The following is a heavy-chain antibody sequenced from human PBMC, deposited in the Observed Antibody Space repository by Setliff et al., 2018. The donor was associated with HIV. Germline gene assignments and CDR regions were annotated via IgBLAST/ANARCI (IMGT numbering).Heavy chain of an antibody. CDR1: GGSISTSY. CDR2: IYISGTT. V-gene: IGHV4-4*09. D-gene: IGHD2-8*02. Sequence: SETLSLTCTVSGGSISTSYWNWIRQPPGKGLEWIAYIYISGTTNYNPSLKSRVTISLDTSRNQFSLKLGSVTAADTAVYYCARLIHTGLLYFDFWGLGTLVTVSS. CDR3: ARLIHTGLLYFDF. J-gene: IGHJ4*02.